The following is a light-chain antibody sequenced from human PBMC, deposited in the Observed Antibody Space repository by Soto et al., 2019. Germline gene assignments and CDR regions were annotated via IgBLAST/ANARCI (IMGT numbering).Light chain of an antibody. J-gene: IGKJ1*01. CDR3: QTCNAGSWT. CDR1: QDISND. Sequence: DIRMTQSPSSLSASVGDRVTITCRASQDISNDLVWYQQRPGKVPKLLIYATSTLQSGVPSRFSGSGSVTDFTLTIRSLQSEDVSTYDCQTCNAGSWTFGPGTKEEIK. V-gene: IGKV1-27*01. CDR2: ATS.